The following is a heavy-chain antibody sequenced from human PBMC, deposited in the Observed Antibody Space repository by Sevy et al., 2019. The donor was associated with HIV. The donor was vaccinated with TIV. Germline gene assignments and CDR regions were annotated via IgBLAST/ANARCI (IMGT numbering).Heavy chain of an antibody. CDR3: IRSRRFGYTAMVPDY. D-gene: IGHD5-18*01. CDR1: GFNLGDYA. Sequence: GKSLKISCSTSGFNLGDYAMSWVRQSPGKGLEWVGFMRSKTFAGTSEYAASVKGRFTISTDDSKASAHLQMNSLRAEDSGVYYCIRSRRFGYTAMVPDYWGQGTSVTVSS. CDR2: MRSKTFAGTS. V-gene: IGHV3-49*04. J-gene: IGHJ4*02.